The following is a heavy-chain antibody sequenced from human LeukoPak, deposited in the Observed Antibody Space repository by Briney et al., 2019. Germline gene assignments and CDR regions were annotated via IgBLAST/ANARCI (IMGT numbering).Heavy chain of an antibody. V-gene: IGHV4-34*01. J-gene: IGHJ6*02. CDR3: AILAHVYYYGMDV. CDR2: INHSGST. Sequence: SETLSLTCAVYGGSFSGYYWSWIRQPPGKGLGWIGEINHSGSTNYNPSLKSRVTISVDTSKNQFSLKLSSVTAADTAVYYCAILAHVYYYGMDVWGQGTTVTVSS. CDR1: GGSFSGYY.